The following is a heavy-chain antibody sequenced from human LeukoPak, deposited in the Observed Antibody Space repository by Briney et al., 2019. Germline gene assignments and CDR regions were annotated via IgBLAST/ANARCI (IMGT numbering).Heavy chain of an antibody. Sequence: SETLSLTCTVSGGSISSYYWSWIRQPPGKGLEWIGYIYYSGSTNYNPSLKSRVTISVDTSKNQFSLELSSVTAADTAVYYCARGLTSGGSYLVDYWGQGTLVTVSS. J-gene: IGHJ4*02. CDR2: IYYSGST. D-gene: IGHD1-26*01. CDR1: GGSISSYY. V-gene: IGHV4-59*12. CDR3: ARGLTSGGSYLVDY.